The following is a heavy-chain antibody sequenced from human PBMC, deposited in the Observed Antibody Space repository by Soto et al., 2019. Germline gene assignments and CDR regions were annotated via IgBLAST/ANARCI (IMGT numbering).Heavy chain of an antibody. Sequence: GGSLRLSCAASGFTFSSYGMHWVRQAPGKGLEWVAVISYDGSNKYYADSVKGRLNISRDKSKNTLYLQMNSLRAEDTAVYSCAKELGIFRDAFDIWGQGTMVTVSS. CDR1: GFTFSSYG. V-gene: IGHV3-30*18. D-gene: IGHD7-27*01. CDR2: ISYDGSNK. J-gene: IGHJ3*02. CDR3: AKELGIFRDAFDI.